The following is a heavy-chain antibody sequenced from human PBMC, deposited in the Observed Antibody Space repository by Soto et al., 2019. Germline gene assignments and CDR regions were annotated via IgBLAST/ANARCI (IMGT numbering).Heavy chain of an antibody. CDR3: ARFGSGPEGY. J-gene: IGHJ4*02. V-gene: IGHV4-34*01. CDR1: GGSFSGYY. D-gene: IGHD3-10*01. CDR2: INHSGST. Sequence: QVQLQQWGAGLLKPSETLSLTCAVYGGSFSGYYWSWIRQPPGKGLEWIGEINHSGSTNYNPSLKSRVTLSVDTSKNQFSLKLSSVTAADTAVYYCARFGSGPEGYWGQGTLVTVSS.